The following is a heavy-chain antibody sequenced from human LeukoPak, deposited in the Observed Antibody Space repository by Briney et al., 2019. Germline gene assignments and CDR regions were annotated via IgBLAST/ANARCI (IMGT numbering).Heavy chain of an antibody. V-gene: IGHV3-21*01. CDR1: GFTFSSYS. CDR2: ISSSSSYI. D-gene: IGHD6-13*01. J-gene: IGHJ5*02. Sequence: GGSLRLSCAASGFTFSSYSMNWVRQAPGKGLEWVSSISSSSSYIYYADSVKGRFTISRDNAKNSLYLQMNSLRAEDTAVYYCARRYSSSHRWFDPWGQGTLVTVSS. CDR3: ARRYSSSHRWFDP.